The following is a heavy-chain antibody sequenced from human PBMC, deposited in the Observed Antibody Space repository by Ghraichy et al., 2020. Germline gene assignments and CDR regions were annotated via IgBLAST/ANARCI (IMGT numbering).Heavy chain of an antibody. Sequence: SGPTLVKPTQTLTLTCTFSGFSLSTSGVGVGWIRQPPGKALEWLALIYWDDDKRYSPSLKSRLTITKDTSKNQVVLTMTNMDPVDTATYYCAHRGWSGPFTYYFDYWGQGTLVTVSS. D-gene: IGHD3-3*01. J-gene: IGHJ4*02. CDR2: IYWDDDK. CDR3: AHRGWSGPFTYYFDY. CDR1: GFSLSTSGVG. V-gene: IGHV2-5*02.